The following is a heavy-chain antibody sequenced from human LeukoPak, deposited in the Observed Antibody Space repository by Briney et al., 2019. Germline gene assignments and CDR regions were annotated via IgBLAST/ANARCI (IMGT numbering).Heavy chain of an antibody. V-gene: IGHV1-18*01. CDR1: GYTFTSYG. J-gene: IGHJ6*03. D-gene: IGHD3-3*01. Sequence: ASVKVSCKASGYTFTSYGISWVRQAPGQGLEWMGWISAYNGNTNYAQKLQGRVTMTTDTSTSTAYMELRSLRSDDTAVYYCARDYDFWSGSPSYMDVWGKGAMVTVSS. CDR2: ISAYNGNT. CDR3: ARDYDFWSGSPSYMDV.